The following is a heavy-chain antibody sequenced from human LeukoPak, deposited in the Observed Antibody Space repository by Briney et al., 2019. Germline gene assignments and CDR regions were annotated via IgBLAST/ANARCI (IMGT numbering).Heavy chain of an antibody. J-gene: IGHJ5*02. CDR2: ISAYNGNT. CDR3: ARAYSNNWYQNWFDP. V-gene: IGHV1-18*01. Sequence: ASVKVSCKASGYTFTSYGISWVRQAPGQGLEWMGWISAYNGNTNYAQKLQGRVTMTTDTSTSTAYMELSSLRSEDTAVYYCARAYSNNWYQNWFDPWGQGTLVTVSS. D-gene: IGHD6-13*01. CDR1: GYTFTSYG.